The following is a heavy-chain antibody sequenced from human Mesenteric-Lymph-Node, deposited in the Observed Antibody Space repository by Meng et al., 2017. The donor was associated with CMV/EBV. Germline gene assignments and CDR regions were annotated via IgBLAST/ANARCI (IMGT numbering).Heavy chain of an antibody. Sequence: YGGSLSGYYWSWIRQSPGKGLEWIGEINYSGRTNYNPSLKSRVSISVDTSNNQFSLRLRSVTAADTAMYYCAREVGSGTHTHWFDPWGQGALVTVLL. CDR1: GGSLSGYY. J-gene: IGHJ5*02. V-gene: IGHV4-34*01. CDR2: INYSGRT. D-gene: IGHD3-10*01. CDR3: AREVGSGTHTHWFDP.